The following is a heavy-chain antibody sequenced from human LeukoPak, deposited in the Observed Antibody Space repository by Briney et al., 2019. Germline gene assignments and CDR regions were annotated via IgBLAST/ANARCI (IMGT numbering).Heavy chain of an antibody. V-gene: IGHV1-46*01. D-gene: IGHD5-24*01. CDR1: GYTFTSYY. CDR2: INPRGGST. CDR3: ARGREPEMATTPPGY. Sequence: ASVKVSCKASGYTFTSYYMHWVRQAPGQGPEWMGIINPRGGSTTLAQKFQDRVTMTRDTSTTTVYLEMSSLRSEDTAVYYCARGREPEMATTPPGYWGQGTLVTVSS. J-gene: IGHJ4*02.